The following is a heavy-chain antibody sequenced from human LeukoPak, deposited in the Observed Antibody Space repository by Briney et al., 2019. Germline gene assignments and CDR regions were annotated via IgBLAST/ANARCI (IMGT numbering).Heavy chain of an antibody. D-gene: IGHD3-16*02. CDR1: GFTFSSYG. V-gene: IGHV3-23*01. Sequence: GGTLRLSCGASGFTFSSYGMSWVRQAPGKGLEWVSGLSGNGTNTYYADSVKGRFTISRDNSKNTLHLQMNSLRAEDTAVYYCAKEGGYDYVWGSYRPDLFDYWGQGTLVTVSS. J-gene: IGHJ4*02. CDR2: LSGNGTNT. CDR3: AKEGGYDYVWGSYRPDLFDY.